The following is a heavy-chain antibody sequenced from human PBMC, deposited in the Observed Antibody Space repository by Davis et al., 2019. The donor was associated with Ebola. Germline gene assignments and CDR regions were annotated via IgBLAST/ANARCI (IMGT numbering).Heavy chain of an antibody. Sequence: ASVKVSCKASGYTFSNYGISWVRQAPGQGLEWMGWINPYIGNTNYAQSLQGRVTMTTVTSTGTAYMELRSLTSDDTAVYYCARKYSSGRFGDYIDHWGQGTLVTVSS. J-gene: IGHJ4*02. CDR1: GYTFSNYG. V-gene: IGHV1-18*01. CDR3: ARKYSSGRFGDYIDH. D-gene: IGHD6-19*01. CDR2: INPYIGNT.